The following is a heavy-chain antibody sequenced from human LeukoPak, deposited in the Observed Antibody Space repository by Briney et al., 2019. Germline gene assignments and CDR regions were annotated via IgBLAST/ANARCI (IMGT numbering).Heavy chain of an antibody. CDR1: GGPISSYY. J-gene: IGHJ5*02. CDR2: IYYSGST. D-gene: IGHD6-19*01. CDR3: ARDIKGSSGWYLWFDP. V-gene: IGHV4-59*01. Sequence: SETLSLTCTVSGGPISSYYWSWIRQPPGKGLEWIGYIYYSGSTNYNPSLKSRVTISVDTSKNQFSLKLSSVTAADTAVYYCARDIKGSSGWYLWFDPWGQGTLVTVSS.